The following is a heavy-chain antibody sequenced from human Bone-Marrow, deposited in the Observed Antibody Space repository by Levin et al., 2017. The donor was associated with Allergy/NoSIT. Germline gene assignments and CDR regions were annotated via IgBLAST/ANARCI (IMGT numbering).Heavy chain of an antibody. CDR3: ARQRDYDVLTGFGYYFDS. Sequence: PSETLSLTCTVSGGSIRSDGFYWGWIRQPPGTGLEWIGSIYYTESSYYNPSLKSRVTISVDTSKNQFSLRLRSVTAADTALYYCARQRDYDVLTGFGYYFDSWGQGTLVTVSS. CDR2: IYYTESS. V-gene: IGHV4-39*01. CDR1: GGSIRSDGFY. J-gene: IGHJ4*02. D-gene: IGHD3-9*01.